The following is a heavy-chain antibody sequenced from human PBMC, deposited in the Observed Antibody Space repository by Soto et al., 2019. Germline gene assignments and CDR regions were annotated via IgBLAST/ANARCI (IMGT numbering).Heavy chain of an antibody. CDR3: TRDEPRGLPLYGMDV. J-gene: IGHJ6*02. Sequence: GGSLRLSCTASGFTFGDYAMSWFRQAPGKGLEWVGFIRSKAYGGTTEYAASVKGRFTISRDDSKSIAYLQMNSLKTEDTAVYYCTRDEPRGLPLYGMDVWGQGTTVTVSS. CDR2: IRSKAYGGTT. V-gene: IGHV3-49*03. CDR1: GFTFGDYA.